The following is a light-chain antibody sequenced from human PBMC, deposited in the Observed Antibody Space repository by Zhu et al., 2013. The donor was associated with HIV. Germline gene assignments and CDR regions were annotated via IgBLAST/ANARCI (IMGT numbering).Light chain of an antibody. CDR3: MEALQTPWT. V-gene: IGKV2-28*01. CDR1: QSLLHSNGYNY. J-gene: IGKJ1*01. CDR2: LGS. Sequence: DIVMTQSPLSLPVTPGEPASISCRSSQSLLHSNGYNYLDWYLQKPGQSPQLLIYLGSNRASGVPDRFSGSGSGTDFTLKISRVEAEDVGLYYCMEALQTPWTFGQGTKVEI.